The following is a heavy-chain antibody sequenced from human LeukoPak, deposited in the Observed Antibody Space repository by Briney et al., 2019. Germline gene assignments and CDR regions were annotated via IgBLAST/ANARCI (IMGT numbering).Heavy chain of an antibody. CDR3: ARYGFSTVWQGGWHAFDI. V-gene: IGHV1-69*05. CDR1: GGTFSNYA. CDR2: IIPIFGTA. J-gene: IGHJ3*02. D-gene: IGHD6-13*01. Sequence: SVKVSCKASGGTFSNYAISWVRQAPGQGLEWMGGIIPIFGTANYAQKFQGRVTITTDESTSTAYMELSSLKSEDTAVYYCARYGFSTVWQGGWHAFDIWGQGTVVTVSS.